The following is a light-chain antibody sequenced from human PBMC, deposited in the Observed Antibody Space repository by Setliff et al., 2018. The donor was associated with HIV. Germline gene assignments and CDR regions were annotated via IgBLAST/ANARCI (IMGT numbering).Light chain of an antibody. V-gene: IGLV3-21*04. CDR3: QVWDSSSDHPYV. J-gene: IGLJ1*01. Sequence: SSELTQPPSVSVAPGKTARITCGGNNIGSKSVHWYQQKPGQAPVLVISYDSDRPSGIPERFSGSNSGNTATLTISRVEAGDEADYYCQVWDSSSDHPYVFGTGTKVTV. CDR2: YDS. CDR1: NIGSKS.